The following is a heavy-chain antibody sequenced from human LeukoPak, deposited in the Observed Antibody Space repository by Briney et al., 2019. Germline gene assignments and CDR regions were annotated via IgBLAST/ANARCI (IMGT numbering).Heavy chain of an antibody. Sequence: PGRSLRLSCIASGFTFSTYPMHWVRQAPGKGLEWVALLRYDGSNKYYADSVKGRFTISRDTSRNTLYLQMISLRTEDTAVYYCAKNGPSPYRYYMDVWGKGTTVTISS. J-gene: IGHJ6*03. D-gene: IGHD2-8*01. V-gene: IGHV3-30*04. CDR2: LRYDGSNK. CDR1: GFTFSTYP. CDR3: AKNGPSPYRYYMDV.